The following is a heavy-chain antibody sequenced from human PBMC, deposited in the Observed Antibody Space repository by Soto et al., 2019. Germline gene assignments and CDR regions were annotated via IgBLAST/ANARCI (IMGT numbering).Heavy chain of an antibody. D-gene: IGHD3-22*01. CDR1: GGSISSYY. Sequence: SETLSLTSTVSGGSISSYYWSWIRQPPGKGLEWIGYIYYSGSTNYNPSLKSRVTISVDTSKNQFSLKLSSVTAADTAVYYCARDQSYYYDSSGYFDYWGQGTLVTVSS. V-gene: IGHV4-59*01. CDR3: ARDQSYYYDSSGYFDY. CDR2: IYYSGST. J-gene: IGHJ4*02.